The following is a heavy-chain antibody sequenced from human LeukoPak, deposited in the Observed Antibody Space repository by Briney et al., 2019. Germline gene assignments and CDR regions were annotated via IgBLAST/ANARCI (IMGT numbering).Heavy chain of an antibody. Sequence: ASVTVSCKASGYSFIGYHIHWVRQIPGQGLEWMGWINPSSGGTNYAQKFQTWVTMTRDTSISTAYMEVSRLRSDDTAVYYCARGPGEMALIPLDFWGQGTLVTVSS. D-gene: IGHD5-24*01. V-gene: IGHV1-2*04. CDR1: GYSFIGYH. CDR3: ARGPGEMALIPLDF. J-gene: IGHJ4*02. CDR2: INPSSGGT.